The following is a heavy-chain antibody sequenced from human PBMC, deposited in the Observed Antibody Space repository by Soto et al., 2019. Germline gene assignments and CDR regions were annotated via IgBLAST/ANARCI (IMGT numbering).Heavy chain of an antibody. CDR3: TKALIEAAANYYMGV. CDR2: ISAGSGNT. Sequence: EVQLLESGGDLVQPGGSLRLSCAASGFTFDSFAMSWVRQAPGRGLEWVSVISAGSGNTFYADSVRGRFTISRDDSKSTLYLQMNSLRADDTALYFCTKALIEAAANYYMGVWGRGTTVTVSS. J-gene: IGHJ6*03. V-gene: IGHV3-23*01. D-gene: IGHD2-15*01. CDR1: GFTFDSFA.